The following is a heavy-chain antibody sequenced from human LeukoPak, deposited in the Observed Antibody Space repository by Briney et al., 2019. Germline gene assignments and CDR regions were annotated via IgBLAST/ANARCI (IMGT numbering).Heavy chain of an antibody. J-gene: IGHJ4*02. CDR3: TREEDGYNYDFDY. V-gene: IGHV3-74*01. CDR2: INNDGSST. D-gene: IGHD5-24*01. CDR1: GFTFSGYW. Sequence: GGSLRLSCAASGFTFSGYWMHWVRQAPGKGLVWVSGINNDGSSTSYADSVKGRFTISRDNAKNTLYLQMNSLRAEDTAVYYCTREEDGYNYDFDYWGQGTLVTVSS.